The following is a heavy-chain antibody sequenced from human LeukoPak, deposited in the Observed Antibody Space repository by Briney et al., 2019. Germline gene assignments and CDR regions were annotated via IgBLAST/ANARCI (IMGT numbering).Heavy chain of an antibody. J-gene: IGHJ6*02. CDR2: ISAYNGNT. D-gene: IGHD2-15*01. V-gene: IGHV1-18*01. CDR3: AREGVCGGSCYSGDYYYYYGMDV. Sequence: ASVKVSCKASGYTFTSYGISWVRQAPGQGLEWMGWISAYNGNTNYAQKLQSRVTMTTDTSTSTAYMELRSLRSDDTAVYYCAREGVCGGSCYSGDYYYYYGMDVWGQGTTVTVSS. CDR1: GYTFTSYG.